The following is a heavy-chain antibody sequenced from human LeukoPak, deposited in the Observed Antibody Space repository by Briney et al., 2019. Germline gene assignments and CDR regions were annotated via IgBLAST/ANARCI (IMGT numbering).Heavy chain of an antibody. V-gene: IGHV3-23*01. CDR2: TSARGDST. CDR3: ARGAYGDYDY. Sequence: GGSLRLSCAASGFTFSSYAVSWVRQAPGKGLEWVSATSARGDSTYYADSVEGRFTISRDNSKNTLYLQMNSLRAEDTALYYCARGAYGDYDYWGQGTLVTVSS. J-gene: IGHJ4*02. CDR1: GFTFSSYA. D-gene: IGHD4-17*01.